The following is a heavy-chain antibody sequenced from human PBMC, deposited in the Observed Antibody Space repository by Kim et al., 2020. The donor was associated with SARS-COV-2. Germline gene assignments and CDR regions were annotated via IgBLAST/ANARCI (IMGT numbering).Heavy chain of an antibody. D-gene: IGHD6-6*01. V-gene: IGHV3-48*03. CDR3: ARSVIAARSRYFDL. Sequence: GGSLRLSCAASGFTFSSYEMNWVRQAPGKGLEWVSYISSSGSTIYYADSVMGRFTISRDNAKNSLYLQMNSLRAEDTAVYYCARSVIAARSRYFDLWGRGTLVTVSS. J-gene: IGHJ2*01. CDR1: GFTFSSYE. CDR2: ISSSGSTI.